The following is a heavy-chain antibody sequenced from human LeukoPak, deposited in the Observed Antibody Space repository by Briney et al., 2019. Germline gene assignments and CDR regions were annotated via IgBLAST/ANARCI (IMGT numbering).Heavy chain of an antibody. J-gene: IGHJ4*02. CDR1: GFTFSSYG. CDR2: MKQDGSET. V-gene: IGHV3-7*01. Sequence: GGSLRLSCAASGFTFSSYGMHWVRQAPEKGLEWVANMKQDGSETCYVDSVKGRFSISRDNAKNSLYLQMNSLRAEDTAMYYCARDRRDGYNVLDYWGQGTLVTVSS. CDR3: ARDRRDGYNVLDY. D-gene: IGHD5-24*01.